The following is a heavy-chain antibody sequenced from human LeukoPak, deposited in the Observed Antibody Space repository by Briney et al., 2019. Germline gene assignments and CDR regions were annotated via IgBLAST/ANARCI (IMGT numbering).Heavy chain of an antibody. CDR3: ARAEKVVTGTLDS. D-gene: IGHD2-21*02. Sequence: SETLSLTCTLSGDSIRVYYWTWIRQSPGKELEWIGYMYNRGSTIYNPSLKGRVTISTDTSKNQFSLRLTSVTAPDTAVWYCARAEKVVTGTLDSWGQGTLITVSS. J-gene: IGHJ4*02. V-gene: IGHV4-59*01. CDR1: GDSIRVYY. CDR2: MYNRGST.